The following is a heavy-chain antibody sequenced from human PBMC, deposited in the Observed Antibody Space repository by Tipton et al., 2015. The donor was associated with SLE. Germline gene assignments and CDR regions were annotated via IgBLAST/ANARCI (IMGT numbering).Heavy chain of an antibody. CDR3: ARGYYDFWSVYYPLDY. D-gene: IGHD3-3*01. J-gene: IGHJ4*02. CDR1: GGSISSYY. V-gene: IGHV4-59*01. CDR2: IYYSGST. Sequence: TLSLTCTVSGGSISSYYWSWIRQPPGKGLEWIGYIYYSGSTNYNSSLKSRVTISVDTSKNQFSLKLSSVTAADTAVYYCARGYYDFWSVYYPLDYWGQGTLVTVSS.